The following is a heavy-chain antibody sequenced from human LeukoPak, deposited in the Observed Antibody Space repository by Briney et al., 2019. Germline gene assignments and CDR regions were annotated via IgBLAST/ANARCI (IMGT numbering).Heavy chain of an antibody. Sequence: PSETLSLTCAVFGGSFSGYYWSWIRQPPGKGLEWIGEINHSGSTIYNPSFKSRVTISVDTSKNQFSLKLSSVTAADTAVYYCARGPPYCSGGSCYSNWFDPWGQGTLVTVSS. J-gene: IGHJ5*02. CDR2: INHSGST. CDR1: GGSFSGYY. V-gene: IGHV4-34*01. D-gene: IGHD2-15*01. CDR3: ARGPPYCSGGSCYSNWFDP.